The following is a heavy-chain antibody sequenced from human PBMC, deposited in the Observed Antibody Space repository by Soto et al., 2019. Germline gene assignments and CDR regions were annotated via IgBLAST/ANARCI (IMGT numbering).Heavy chain of an antibody. CDR3: ARGGISGSYYSDY. J-gene: IGHJ4*02. D-gene: IGHD1-26*01. V-gene: IGHV3-7*03. CDR1: GFTFSSYW. Sequence: PGGSLRLSCAASGFTFSSYWMSWVRQAPGKGLEWVANIKQDGSAKYYVDSVKGRFTISRDNAKNSLYLQMNSLRAEDTAVYYCARGGISGSYYSDYWGQGTLVTVSS. CDR2: IKQDGSAK.